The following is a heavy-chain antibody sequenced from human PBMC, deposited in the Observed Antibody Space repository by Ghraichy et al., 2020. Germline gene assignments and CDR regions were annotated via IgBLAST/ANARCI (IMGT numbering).Heavy chain of an antibody. D-gene: IGHD2-15*01. J-gene: IGHJ6*03. CDR2: ITGDGSST. Sequence: GGSLRLSCAASGFTFSSRWMHWVRQGPGKGLVWVAHITGDGSSTSYADSVRGRFTISRDNAKDTLYLQMNNLRAEDTAVYHCARSGFCSGATCYYYMDVWGKGTTVTVSS. V-gene: IGHV3-74*01. CDR1: GFTFSSRW. CDR3: ARSGFCSGATCYYYMDV.